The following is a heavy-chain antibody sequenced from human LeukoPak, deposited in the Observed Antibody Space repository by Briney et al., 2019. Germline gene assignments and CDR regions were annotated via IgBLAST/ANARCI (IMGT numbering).Heavy chain of an antibody. CDR3: ARDNPYGSGTDY. CDR1: GGSISSSSYY. CDR2: IYFSGRT. V-gene: IGHV4-39*07. Sequence: PSETLSLTCNVSGGSISSSSYYWGWIRQPPGKGLEWIGSIYFSGRTYYNMSLKSRVTTSIDTSKNQFSLKVNSVTAADTAVYYCARDNPYGSGTDYWGQGTLVTVSS. D-gene: IGHD3-10*01. J-gene: IGHJ4*02.